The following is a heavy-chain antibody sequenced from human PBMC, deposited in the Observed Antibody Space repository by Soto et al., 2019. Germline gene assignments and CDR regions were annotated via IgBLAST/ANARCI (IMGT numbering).Heavy chain of an antibody. CDR1: GYTLTELS. J-gene: IGHJ6*01. V-gene: IGHV1-24*01. Sequence: ASVKVSGKVAGYTLTELSMHCVRQAPGKGLEWMGGFDPEDGETIYAQKFQGRVTMTEDTSTDTAYMELSSLRSEDTAVYYCATGRAVAGTNPNYYGMDVWGQGTKVNVSS. CDR3: ATGRAVAGTNPNYYGMDV. CDR2: FDPEDGET. D-gene: IGHD6-19*01.